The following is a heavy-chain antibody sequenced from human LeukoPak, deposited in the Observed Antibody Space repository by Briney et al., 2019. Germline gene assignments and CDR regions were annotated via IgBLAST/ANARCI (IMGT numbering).Heavy chain of an antibody. CDR3: ASYDY. V-gene: IGHV4-34*01. Sequence: SETLSLTCAVYGGSFSGYYWSWIRQPPGEGLEWIGEINHSGSTNYNPSLKSRVTISVDTSRNQFSLKLSSVTAADTAVYYCASYDYWGQGTLVTVSS. CDR1: GGSFSGYY. D-gene: IGHD6-6*01. CDR2: INHSGST. J-gene: IGHJ4*02.